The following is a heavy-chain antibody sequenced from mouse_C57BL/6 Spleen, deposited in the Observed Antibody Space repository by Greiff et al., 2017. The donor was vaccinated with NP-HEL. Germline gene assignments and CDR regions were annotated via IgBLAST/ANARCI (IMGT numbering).Heavy chain of an antibody. CDR2: INPGDGDT. CDR1: GYAFSSSW. Sequence: VQLQQSGPELVKPGASVKISCKASGYAFSSSWMNWVKQRPGKGLEWIGRINPGDGDTNYNGKFKGKATLTADKSSSTAYMQLSSLTSEDSAVYFCARDSYGYAMDYWGQGTSVTVAS. CDR3: ARDSYGYAMDY. V-gene: IGHV1-82*01. J-gene: IGHJ4*01. D-gene: IGHD1-1*01.